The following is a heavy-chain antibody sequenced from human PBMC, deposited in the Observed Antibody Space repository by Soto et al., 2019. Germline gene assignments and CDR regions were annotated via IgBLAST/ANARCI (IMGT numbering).Heavy chain of an antibody. CDR2: IDPADSST. Sequence: VESLKISCKGSGYIFTSYYISWVLEMAGKGLEWMGRIDPADSSTNYSPSFQGHVTISADKSIRTAYLQWSSLKASDTAMYYCATTGYYDSSGYLYYWGQGTLVTVSS. J-gene: IGHJ4*02. D-gene: IGHD3-22*01. CDR3: ATTGYYDSSGYLYY. V-gene: IGHV5-10-1*01. CDR1: GYIFTSYY.